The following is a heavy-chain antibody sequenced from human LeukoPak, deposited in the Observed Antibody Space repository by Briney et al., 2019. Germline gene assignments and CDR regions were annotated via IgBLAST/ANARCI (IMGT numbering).Heavy chain of an antibody. Sequence: GGSLRLSCAASGFTVSRNYMCWVRQAPGKGLEWVSVIYSGGSTYYADSVKGRFTISRDNSKNTLYLQMNSLRAEDTAVYYCARAGPSSSWHQFDYWGQGTLVTVSS. CDR2: IYSGGST. J-gene: IGHJ4*02. CDR3: ARAGPSSSWHQFDY. V-gene: IGHV3-66*01. CDR1: GFTVSRNY. D-gene: IGHD6-13*01.